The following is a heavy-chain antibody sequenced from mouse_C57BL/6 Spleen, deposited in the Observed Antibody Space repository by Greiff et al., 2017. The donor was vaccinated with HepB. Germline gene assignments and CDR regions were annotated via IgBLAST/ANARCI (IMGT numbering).Heavy chain of an antibody. CDR3: ASAQATSPFAY. V-gene: IGHV1-82*01. CDR2: IYPGDGDT. CDR1: GYAFSSSW. J-gene: IGHJ3*01. D-gene: IGHD3-2*02. Sequence: QVQLQQSGPELVKPGASVKISCKASGYAFSSSWMNWVKQRPGKGLEWIGRIYPGDGDTNYNGKFKGKATFTADTSSNTAYMQLSSLTTEDSAIYYCASAQATSPFAYWGQGTLVTVSA.